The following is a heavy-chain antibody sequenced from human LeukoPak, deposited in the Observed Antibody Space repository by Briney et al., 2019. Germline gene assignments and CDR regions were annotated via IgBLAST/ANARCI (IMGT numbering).Heavy chain of an antibody. V-gene: IGHV4-59*01. D-gene: IGHD3-9*01. CDR2: IYYSGST. Sequence: PSETLSLTCTVSGGSISSYYWSWIRQPPGKGLEWIGYIYYSGSTNYNPSLKSRVTISVDTSKNQFSLKLSSVTAADTAVYYCARGPAAELDYDILTGYYKGLYYYYMDVWGKGTTVTVSS. CDR1: GGSISSYY. J-gene: IGHJ6*03. CDR3: ARGPAAELDYDILTGYYKGLYYYYMDV.